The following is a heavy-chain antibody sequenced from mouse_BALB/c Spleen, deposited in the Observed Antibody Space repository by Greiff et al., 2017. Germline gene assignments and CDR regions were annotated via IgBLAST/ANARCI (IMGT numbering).Heavy chain of an antibody. V-gene: IGHV5-17*02. CDR2: ISSGSSTI. CDR1: GFTFSSFG. Sequence: EVHLVESGGGLVQPGGSRKLSCAASGFTFSSFGMHWGRQAPEKGLEWVAYISSGSSTIYYADTVKGRFTISRDNPKNTLFLQMTSLRSEDTAMYYCARGGSYAMGYWGQGTSVTVSS. J-gene: IGHJ4*01. CDR3: ARGGSYAMGY.